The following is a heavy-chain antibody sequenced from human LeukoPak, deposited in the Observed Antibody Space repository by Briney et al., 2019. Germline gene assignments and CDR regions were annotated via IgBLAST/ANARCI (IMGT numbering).Heavy chain of an antibody. J-gene: IGHJ4*02. D-gene: IGHD5-12*01. CDR3: ARGVIVATMGGWFDY. Sequence: PSETLSLTCAVYGGSFSGYYWSWIRQPPGKGLEWIGEINHSGSTNYNPSLKSRVTISVDTSKNQFSLKLSSVTAADTAVYYCARGVIVATMGGWFDYWGQGTLVTVSS. V-gene: IGHV4-34*01. CDR1: GGSFSGYY. CDR2: INHSGST.